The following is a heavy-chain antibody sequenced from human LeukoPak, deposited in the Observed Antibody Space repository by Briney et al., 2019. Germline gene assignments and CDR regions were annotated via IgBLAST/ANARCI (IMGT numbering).Heavy chain of an antibody. CDR3: AKDDCTNGVCYKLSGY. V-gene: IGHV3-30*18. J-gene: IGHJ4*02. CDR1: GFTFSNYG. Sequence: GGSLRLSCAASGFTFSNYGMHWVRQAPGKGLEWVAVISYDGSNKYYADSVKGRFTISRDNSKNTLYLQMNSLRAEDTAVYYCAKDDCTNGVCYKLSGYWGQGTLVTVSS. D-gene: IGHD2-8*01. CDR2: ISYDGSNK.